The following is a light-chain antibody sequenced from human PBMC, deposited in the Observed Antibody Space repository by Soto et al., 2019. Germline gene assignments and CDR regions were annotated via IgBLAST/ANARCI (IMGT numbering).Light chain of an antibody. CDR3: HQSSSMPT. J-gene: IGKJ5*01. V-gene: IGKV1-39*01. CDR1: QSIGRY. CDR2: TAS. Sequence: DIQLTQSPSSLSASVGDRVTITCRASQSIGRYLNWYQHKPGTAPKLLIYTASTLQTGVPARFSGSGSGPDIMLTISGLEPEDFATDYCHQSSSMPTFGQGPRMEIK.